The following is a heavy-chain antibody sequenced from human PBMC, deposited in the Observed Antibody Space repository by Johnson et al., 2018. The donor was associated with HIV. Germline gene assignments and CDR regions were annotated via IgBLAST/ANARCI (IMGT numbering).Heavy chain of an antibody. CDR1: GFTFSSYG. D-gene: IGHD4-23*01. CDR2: IWYDGSNK. Sequence: QVQLVESGGGVVQPGRSLRLSCEASGFTFSSYGMHWVRQAPGKGLEWVAVIWYDGSNKDYADSVKGRFTISRDSSKNTLFLQMNSLRVDDTAVYYCAKEEAGRWELLMWAAFEMWGQGTMVTVSS. CDR3: AKEEAGRWELLMWAAFEM. J-gene: IGHJ3*02. V-gene: IGHV3-33*06.